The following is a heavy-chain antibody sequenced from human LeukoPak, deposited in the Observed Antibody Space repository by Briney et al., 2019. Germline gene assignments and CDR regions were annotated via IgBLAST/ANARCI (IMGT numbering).Heavy chain of an antibody. Sequence: GGSLRLSCAASGFTFGDTWMNWVRQVPGQGLEWVANIKQDVSEKFYVASVKGRFTISRDNGKSSLYLQMNSLRAEDTALYYCATSYDMGWLIGYWGQGTLVTVSS. V-gene: IGHV3-7*03. D-gene: IGHD3/OR15-3a*01. CDR1: GFTFGDTW. CDR3: ATSYDMGWLIGY. CDR2: IKQDVSEK. J-gene: IGHJ4*02.